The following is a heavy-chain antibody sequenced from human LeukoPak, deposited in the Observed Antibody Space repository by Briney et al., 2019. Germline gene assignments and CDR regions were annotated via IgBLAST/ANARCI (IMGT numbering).Heavy chain of an antibody. CDR1: GFTYSNYD. Sequence: GGSLRLSCAAPGFTYSNYDMHWVRQGPGGGLEWVSAIGIADDTHYSDSVKGRLTIPIENARNSLYLQIKNLRDGDTAVYYCVRGGIRVSGIDAFDIWGQGTVVTVSS. D-gene: IGHD5/OR15-5a*01. J-gene: IGHJ3*02. CDR3: VRGGIRVSGIDAFDI. V-gene: IGHV3-13*01. CDR2: IGIADDT.